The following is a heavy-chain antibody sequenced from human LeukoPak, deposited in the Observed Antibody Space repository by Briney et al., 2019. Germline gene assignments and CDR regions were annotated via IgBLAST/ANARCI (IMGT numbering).Heavy chain of an antibody. J-gene: IGHJ4*02. D-gene: IGHD3-3*01. CDR2: IRYDGSNK. V-gene: IGHV3-30*02. Sequence: PGGSLRLSXAASGFTFSSYGMHWVRQAPGKGLEWVAFIRYDGSNKYYADSVKGRFTISRDNSKNTLYLQMNSLRAEDTAVYYCAKSSETTPYDFWSGYYPFDYWGQGTLVTVSS. CDR3: AKSSETTPYDFWSGYYPFDY. CDR1: GFTFSSYG.